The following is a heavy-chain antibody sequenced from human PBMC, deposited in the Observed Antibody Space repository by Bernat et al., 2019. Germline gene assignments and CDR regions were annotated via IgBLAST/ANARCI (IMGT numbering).Heavy chain of an antibody. D-gene: IGHD3-3*01. J-gene: IGHJ4*02. V-gene: IGHV3-33*01. Sequence: QVHLVESGGGVVQPGRSLRLSCAASGFTFSASGMDWVRQAPGKGLEWVSLISYDGNNKNYADCVKGRFTISRDNSKNTVYLQMDSLRAEDSAIYYCARHGSEWSRDHWGLGTLVTVSS. CDR2: ISYDGNNK. CDR1: GFTFSASG. CDR3: ARHGSEWSRDH.